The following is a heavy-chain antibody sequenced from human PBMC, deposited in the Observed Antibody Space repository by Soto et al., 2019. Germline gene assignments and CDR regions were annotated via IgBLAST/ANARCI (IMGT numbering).Heavy chain of an antibody. CDR3: ARDKGDGSGSYYGY. J-gene: IGHJ4*02. CDR2: ISAYNGNT. Sequence: QVQLVQSGAEVKKPGASVKVSCKASGYTFSSYGISWVRQPPGQGLEWMGWISAYNGNTNYAQKLQGRVTMTTDTSTSTAYMDLRSLRSDDTAIYYCARDKGDGSGSYYGYWGQGTLVTVSS. D-gene: IGHD3-10*01. CDR1: GYTFSSYG. V-gene: IGHV1-18*01.